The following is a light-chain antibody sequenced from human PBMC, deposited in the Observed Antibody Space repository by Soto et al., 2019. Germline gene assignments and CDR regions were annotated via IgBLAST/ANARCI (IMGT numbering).Light chain of an antibody. Sequence: EVVMTQSPATLSVSPGERATLSCRASQRISSNLAWYQQRRGQAPRLLIYGASTRAPGIPARFSGSGSETEFTLTISSLQAEDFAVYYCQHYNNWPPRTFGQGTKVEIK. CDR1: QRISSN. V-gene: IGKV3-15*01. J-gene: IGKJ1*01. CDR2: GAS. CDR3: QHYNNWPPRT.